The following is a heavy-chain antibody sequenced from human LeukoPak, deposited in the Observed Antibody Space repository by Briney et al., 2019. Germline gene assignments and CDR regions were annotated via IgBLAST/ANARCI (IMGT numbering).Heavy chain of an antibody. CDR3: AKAGALVRSYMDV. J-gene: IGHJ6*03. Sequence: GGSLRLSCAASGITFSSYAMSWVRQAPGKGLEWVSVISGSGGSTYYADSVRGRFTLSRDNSKRTLYLQMNSLRAEDTAVYYCAKAGALVRSYMDVWGKGTTVTVSS. CDR2: ISGSGGST. V-gene: IGHV3-23*01. CDR1: GITFSSYA. D-gene: IGHD1-26*01.